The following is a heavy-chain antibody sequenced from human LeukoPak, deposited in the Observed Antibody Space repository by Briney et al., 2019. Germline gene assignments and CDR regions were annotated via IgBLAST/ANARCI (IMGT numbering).Heavy chain of an antibody. Sequence: SETLSLTCTVSGGSISSGSYYWSWIRQPAWKGLEWIGRIYTSGSTNYNPSLKSRVTISVDTSKNQFSLKLSSVTAPDTAVYFCARNFKFVRGVKGVDDWGQGTLVTVSS. J-gene: IGHJ4*02. CDR2: IYTSGST. D-gene: IGHD3-10*02. CDR1: GGSISSGSYY. CDR3: ARNFKFVRGVKGVDD. V-gene: IGHV4-61*02.